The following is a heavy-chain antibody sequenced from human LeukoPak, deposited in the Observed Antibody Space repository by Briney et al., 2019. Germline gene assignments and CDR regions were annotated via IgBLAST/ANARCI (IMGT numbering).Heavy chain of an antibody. V-gene: IGHV3-66*01. D-gene: IGHD6-19*01. CDR1: GFTVSSRY. CDR3: ARDLVCSSGWWDFDS. Sequence: GGSLRLSCAASGFTVSSRYMSWVRQAPGKGLEWVSAIDSGGHTYYADSVKGGFTISRDDSKNKLHLQINSLRAEDTAVYYCARDLVCSSGWWDFDSWGQGTLVTVSS. CDR2: IDSGGHT. J-gene: IGHJ4*02.